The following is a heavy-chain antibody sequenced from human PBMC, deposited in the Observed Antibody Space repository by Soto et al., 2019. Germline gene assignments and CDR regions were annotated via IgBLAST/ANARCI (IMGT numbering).Heavy chain of an antibody. CDR2: IYSGGST. J-gene: IGHJ3*02. Sequence: GGSLRLSCAASGFTVSSNYMSWVRQAPGKGLEWVSVIYSGGSTYYADSVKGRFTISRHNSKNTLYLQMNSLRAEDTAVYYCARGGRVAVAGIKTAFDIWGQGTMVTVSS. D-gene: IGHD6-19*01. CDR3: ARGGRVAVAGIKTAFDI. CDR1: GFTVSSNY. V-gene: IGHV3-53*04.